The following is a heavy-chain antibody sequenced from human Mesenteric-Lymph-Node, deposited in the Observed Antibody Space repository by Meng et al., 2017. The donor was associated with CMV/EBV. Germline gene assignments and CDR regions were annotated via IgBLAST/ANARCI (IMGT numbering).Heavy chain of an antibody. CDR3: TTDSAVVTAFDY. CDR1: GFFFRDAW. Sequence: VSGFFFRDAWMSWVREAPGRGLEWVGRVESKRDGGTTDYAAAVKGRFTISRDDSKNTLDLQMSSLKTEDTAVYYCTTDSAVVTAFDYWGQGTLVTVSS. J-gene: IGHJ4*02. D-gene: IGHD2-21*02. CDR2: VESKRDGGTT. V-gene: IGHV3-15*04.